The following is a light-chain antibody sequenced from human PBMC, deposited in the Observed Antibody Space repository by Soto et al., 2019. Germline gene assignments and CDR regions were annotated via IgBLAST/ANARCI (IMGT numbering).Light chain of an antibody. V-gene: IGKV1-5*01. CDR2: DAS. Sequence: DIPMTQSPSTLSASVGDRVTITCRASQSISTWLAWYQQKPGKAPYLLIFDASTLKSGVPSRFSGSGSETEFTLTISSLQPDDVATSYCQQYKSFSTFGQGTKVEVK. CDR1: QSISTW. J-gene: IGKJ1*01. CDR3: QQYKSFST.